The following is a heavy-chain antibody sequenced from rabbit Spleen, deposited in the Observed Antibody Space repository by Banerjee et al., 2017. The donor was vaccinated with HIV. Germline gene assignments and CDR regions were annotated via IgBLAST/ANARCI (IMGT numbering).Heavy chain of an antibody. J-gene: IGHJ4*01. CDR2: IYTGSGST. V-gene: IGHV1S40*01. CDR1: GLDFSSNYY. CDR3: ARNAGWSSNL. D-gene: IGHD8-1*01. Sequence: QSLEESGGDLVKPGASLTLTCKASGLDFSSNYYMCWVRQAPGKGLEWIGCIYTGSGSTDYASWAKGRFTISKTSSTTVTLQMTSLTAADTATYFCARNAGWSSNLWGQGTLVTVS.